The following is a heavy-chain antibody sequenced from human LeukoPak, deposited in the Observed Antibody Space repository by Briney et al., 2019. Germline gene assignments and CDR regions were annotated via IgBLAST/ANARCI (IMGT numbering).Heavy chain of an antibody. D-gene: IGHD1-26*01. Sequence: PGRSLRLSCAASGFTFSSYAMHWVRQAPGKGPEWVAVISYDGSNKYYADSVKGRFTISRDNSKNTLYLQMNSLRAEDTAVYYCARAYRIVVGATGDFDYWGQGTLVTVSS. CDR1: GFTFSSYA. CDR2: ISYDGSNK. CDR3: ARAYRIVVGATGDFDY. J-gene: IGHJ4*02. V-gene: IGHV3-30-3*01.